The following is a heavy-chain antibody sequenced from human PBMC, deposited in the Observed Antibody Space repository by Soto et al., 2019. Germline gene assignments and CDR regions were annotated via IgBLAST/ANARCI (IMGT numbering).Heavy chain of an antibody. J-gene: IGHJ4*02. V-gene: IGHV3-30-3*01. Sequence: GGSLRLSCAASGFTFSSYAMHWVRQAPGKGLEWVAVISSNGSKKYFADSVKGRFTISRDNSKNTLYLQMNSLRTEDTAVYYCARDEYYDPSGPPFDYWGQGSLVTVSS. D-gene: IGHD3-22*01. CDR3: ARDEYYDPSGPPFDY. CDR1: GFTFSSYA. CDR2: ISSNGSKK.